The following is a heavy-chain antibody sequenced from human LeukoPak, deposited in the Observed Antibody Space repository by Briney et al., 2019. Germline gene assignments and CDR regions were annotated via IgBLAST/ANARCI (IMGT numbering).Heavy chain of an antibody. V-gene: IGHV3-48*04. CDR1: GFTFSTYG. J-gene: IGHJ4*02. D-gene: IGHD5-24*01. CDR2: ISSSSDAI. Sequence: GGSLRLSCAASGFTFSTYGMNWVRQAPGKGPEWVSYISSSSDAIYYADSVKGRFTMSRDNAKSSLYLQMNSLRAEDTAMYYCSRAARGGYDYWGQGTLVTVSA. CDR3: SRAARGGYDY.